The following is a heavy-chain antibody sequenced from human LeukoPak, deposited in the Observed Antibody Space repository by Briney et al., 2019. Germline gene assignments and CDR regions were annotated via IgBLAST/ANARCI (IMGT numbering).Heavy chain of an antibody. V-gene: IGHV3-23*01. J-gene: IGHJ4*02. D-gene: IGHD4-17*01. Sequence: PGGSLRLSCAASGFTFSSYAMSWVRQAPGKGLEWVSAISGSGGSTYYADSVKGRFTISRDNSKNTLYLQMNSLRAEDTAVYYCAREGDDYGDYVQGYFDYWGQGTLVTVSS. CDR2: ISGSGGST. CDR3: AREGDDYGDYVQGYFDY. CDR1: GFTFSSYA.